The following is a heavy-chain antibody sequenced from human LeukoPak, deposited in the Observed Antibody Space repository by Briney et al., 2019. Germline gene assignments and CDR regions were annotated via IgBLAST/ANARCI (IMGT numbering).Heavy chain of an antibody. Sequence: GGSLRLSCAASGFTVSSNYMSWVRQAPGKGLEWVSVIYSGGSTYYADSVKGRFTISRDNSKSTLYLQMNSLRAEDTAVYYCARDVGDGYFDYWGQGTLVTVSS. D-gene: IGHD2-21*01. CDR3: ARDVGDGYFDY. CDR1: GFTVSSNY. V-gene: IGHV3-53*01. J-gene: IGHJ4*02. CDR2: IYSGGST.